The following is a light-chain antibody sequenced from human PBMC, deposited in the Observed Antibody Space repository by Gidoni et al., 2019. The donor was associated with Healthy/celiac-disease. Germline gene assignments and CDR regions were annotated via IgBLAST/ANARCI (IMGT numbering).Light chain of an antibody. J-gene: IGKJ3*01. V-gene: IGKV3-20*01. CDR1: QSVSSSY. Sequence: VLTQSPGTLSLSPGERATLSCRASQSVSSSYLAWYQQKPGQAPRLLIYGASSRATGIPDRFSGSGSGTDFTLTISRLEPEDFAVYYCQQYGSSPFTFGPGTKVDIK. CDR2: GAS. CDR3: QQYGSSPFT.